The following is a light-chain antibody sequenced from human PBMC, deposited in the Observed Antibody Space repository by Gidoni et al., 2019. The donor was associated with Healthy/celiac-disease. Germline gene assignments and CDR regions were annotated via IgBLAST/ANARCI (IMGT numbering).Light chain of an antibody. J-gene: IGKJ3*01. V-gene: IGKV3-20*01. CDR1: QSVSSSY. Sequence: VLTQSPGTLSLSPGERATLSCRASQSVSSSYLAWYQQKPGQAPRLLIYGASSRATGIPDRFSGSGSGTDFTLTISRLEPEDFAVYYCQQYGSSPFTFGPGTKVDIK. CDR2: GAS. CDR3: QQYGSSPFT.